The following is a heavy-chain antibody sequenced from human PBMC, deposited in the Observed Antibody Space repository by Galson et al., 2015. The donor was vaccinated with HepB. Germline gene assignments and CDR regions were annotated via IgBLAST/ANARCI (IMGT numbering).Heavy chain of an antibody. V-gene: IGHV2-70*04. Sequence: PALVKPTQTLTLTCTFSGFSLSTGPMRVGWIRQPPGKALEWLARVDWDDYKFYSTSLKTRLTISKDTSKNQVVLTMTNMDPVDTGTYYCARTNYNGSYTYFDFWGQGVLVTVSS. CDR1: GFSLSTGPMR. D-gene: IGHD1-26*01. CDR2: VDWDDYK. J-gene: IGHJ4*02. CDR3: ARTNYNGSYTYFDF.